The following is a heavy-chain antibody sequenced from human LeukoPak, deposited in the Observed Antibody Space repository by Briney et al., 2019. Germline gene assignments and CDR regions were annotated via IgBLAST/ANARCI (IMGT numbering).Heavy chain of an antibody. CDR2: IYPGDSDT. V-gene: IGHV5-51*01. J-gene: IGHJ4*02. D-gene: IGHD3-10*01. CDR1: GYSFATHW. Sequence: GESLKISCRGSGYSFATHWIGWVRQLPGKGLEWMGIIYPGDSDTRYSPSFQCQVTISADKSISTAYLQWSSLKASDTAMYYCARQERWFGELRPTDYWGQGTLVTVSS. CDR3: ARQERWFGELRPTDY.